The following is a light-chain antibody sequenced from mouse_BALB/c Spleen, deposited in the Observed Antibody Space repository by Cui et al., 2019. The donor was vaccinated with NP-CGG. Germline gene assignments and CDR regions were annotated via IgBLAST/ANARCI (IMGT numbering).Light chain of an antibody. CDR3: ALWYSNHWV. Sequence: QAVVTQQPALTTSPGEIVTLTCRSNTGAVTTSNYANWVQEKPDHLFTGLIGGTNNRAPGVPARFSGSLIGDKAALTITGAQTEDEAIYFCALWYSNHWVFGGGTKLTVL. J-gene: IGLJ1*01. V-gene: IGLV1*01. CDR2: GTN. CDR1: TGAVTTSNY.